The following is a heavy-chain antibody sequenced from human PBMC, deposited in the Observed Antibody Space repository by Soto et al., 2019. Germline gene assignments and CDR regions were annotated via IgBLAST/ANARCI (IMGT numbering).Heavy chain of an antibody. V-gene: IGHV6-1*01. CDR1: GDSVSSNSSA. CDR3: ARVVIESGYDTYFDY. CDR2: TYYRSKWYN. Sequence: SQTLSLTCAISGDSVSSNSSARNWIRQSPSRGLEWLGRTYYRSKWYNDYAVSVKSRITINPDTSKNQFSLQLNSVTPEDTAVYYCARVVIESGYDTYFDYWGQGTLVTVSS. D-gene: IGHD5-12*01. J-gene: IGHJ4*02.